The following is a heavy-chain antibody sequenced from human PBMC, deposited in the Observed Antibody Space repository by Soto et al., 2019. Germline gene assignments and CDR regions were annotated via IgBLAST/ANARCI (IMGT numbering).Heavy chain of an antibody. Sequence: NPSETLSLTCTVSGVSMHNSHSFWGWIRQPPGKGLEFIGNVYYSGGAHYNPSLKSRVAISVDTANNQVSLKMSSVTAADTAVYYCGRVVEGATRHTDFDSWGQGTLVTVS. D-gene: IGHD2-21*01. J-gene: IGHJ5*01. CDR1: GVSMHNSHSF. CDR3: GRVVEGATRHTDFDS. V-gene: IGHV4-39*01. CDR2: VYYSGGA.